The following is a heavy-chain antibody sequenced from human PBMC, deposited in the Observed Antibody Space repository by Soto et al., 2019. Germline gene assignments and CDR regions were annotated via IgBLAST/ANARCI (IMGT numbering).Heavy chain of an antibody. J-gene: IGHJ5*02. CDR1: CGSITSYH. V-gene: IGHV4-59*01. CDR3: VRDMHAGFTHYLEP. Sequence: SLTSVVSCGSITSYHWCWIRQFPGKWLEWIAYTASTGNTNYNLSLKSRVTISMDTSKNQLSLQLTYMTAADTAVYYCVRDMHAGFTHYLEPGDQETLLAVST. CDR2: TASTGNT. D-gene: IGHD1-26*01.